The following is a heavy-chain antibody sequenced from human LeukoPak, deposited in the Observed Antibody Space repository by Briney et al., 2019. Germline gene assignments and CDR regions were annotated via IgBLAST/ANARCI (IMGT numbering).Heavy chain of an antibody. CDR3: ARGTKQQLVLGY. CDR1: GGSISSGGYY. D-gene: IGHD6-13*01. CDR2: IYYSGST. Sequence: SQTLSLTCTVSGGSISSGGYYWSWIRQHPGKGLEWIGYIYYSGSTYYNPSLKSRVTISVDTSKNQFSLKLSSVTAADTAVYYCARGTKQQLVLGYWGQGTLVTVSS. J-gene: IGHJ4*02. V-gene: IGHV4-31*03.